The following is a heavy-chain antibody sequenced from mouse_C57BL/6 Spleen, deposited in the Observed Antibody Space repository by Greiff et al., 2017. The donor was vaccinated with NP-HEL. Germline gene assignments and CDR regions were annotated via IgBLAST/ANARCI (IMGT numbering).Heavy chain of an antibody. CDR2: ISDGGSYT. D-gene: IGHD2-4*01. Sequence: EVMLVESGGGLVKPGGSLKLSCAASGFTFSSYAMSWVRQTPEKRLEWVATISDGGSYTYYPDNVKGRFTISRDNAKNNLYLQMSHLKSEDTAMYYCARDYDYNYFDYWGQGTTLTVSS. CDR1: GFTFSSYA. CDR3: ARDYDYNYFDY. J-gene: IGHJ2*01. V-gene: IGHV5-4*03.